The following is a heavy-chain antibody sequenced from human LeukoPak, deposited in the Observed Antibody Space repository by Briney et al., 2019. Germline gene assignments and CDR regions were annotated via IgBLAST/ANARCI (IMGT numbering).Heavy chain of an antibody. CDR2: ISGSGEIT. V-gene: IGHV3-23*01. Sequence: VGTLRLSPAGSGFTPSSYAMSCVPQAPGKGLDWGSIISGSGEITYYADSVKGRFTISRDNSKNTLYLQMNSLRAEDTAVYYCAKRLSSWFFDYWGQETLVTVSS. CDR3: AKRLSSWFFDY. CDR1: GFTPSSYA. J-gene: IGHJ4*02. D-gene: IGHD6-13*01.